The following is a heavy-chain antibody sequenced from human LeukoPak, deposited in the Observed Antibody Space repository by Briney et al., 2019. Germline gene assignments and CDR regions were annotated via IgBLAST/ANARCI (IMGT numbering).Heavy chain of an antibody. CDR3: ARVGTSYYGGGAFDI. CDR2: TYYSGST. D-gene: IGHD2-2*01. V-gene: IGHV4-39*07. CDR1: GGSISSSSYY. J-gene: IGHJ3*02. Sequence: SETLSLTCTVSGGSISSSSYYWGWIRQPPGKGLEWIGSTYYSGSTYYNPSLKSRVTISVDTSKNQFSLKLSSVTAADTAVYYCARVGTSYYGGGAFDIWGQGTMVTVSS.